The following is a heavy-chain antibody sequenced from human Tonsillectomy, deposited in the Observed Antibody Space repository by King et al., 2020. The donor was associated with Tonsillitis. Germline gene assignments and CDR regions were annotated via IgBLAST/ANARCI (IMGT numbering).Heavy chain of an antibody. Sequence: VQLVQSGAEVKKPGESLRISCKGSGYSFSSNWIRWVRQMPGKGLEWMGRIDPSDSYTNYSPSFQGHVTIAADKSISTAYLQWSSLKASDTAMYYCAGRNGYCDCTSCYDGWFVPWGQGTLGTVSS. CDR2: IDPSDSYT. CDR3: AGRNGYCDCTSCYDGWFVP. V-gene: IGHV5-10-1*03. J-gene: IGHJ5*02. D-gene: IGHD2-2*03. CDR1: GYSFSSNW.